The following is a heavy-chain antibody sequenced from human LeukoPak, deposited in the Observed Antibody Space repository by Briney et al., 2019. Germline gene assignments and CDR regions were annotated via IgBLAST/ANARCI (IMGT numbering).Heavy chain of an antibody. D-gene: IGHD4-17*01. CDR3: AGDYGEYYYGMDV. Sequence: GGSLRLSCAPSGFTSGSYGMNWVRQAPGKGLEWVAVIWYDGSNKCYADSVKGRFTISRDNSKNTLYLQMNSLRAEDTAVYYCAGDYGEYYYGMDVWGQGTTVTVSS. CDR1: GFTSGSYG. J-gene: IGHJ6*02. V-gene: IGHV3-33*01. CDR2: IWYDGSNK.